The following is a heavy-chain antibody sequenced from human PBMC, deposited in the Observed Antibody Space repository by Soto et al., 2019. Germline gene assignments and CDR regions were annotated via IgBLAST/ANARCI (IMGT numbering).Heavy chain of an antibody. D-gene: IGHD2-2*01. Sequence: PGGSLRLSCAASGFTFSGYGMHWVRQAPGKGLEWVSLIGESGTPTYYADSVKGRFTISRDNSGNTLFLEMYSLRAEDTAVYYCARYIPGVRYYGMDVWGQGTTVTVSS. CDR1: GFTFSGYG. CDR3: ARYIPGVRYYGMDV. V-gene: IGHV3-NL1*01. CDR2: IGESGTPT. J-gene: IGHJ6*02.